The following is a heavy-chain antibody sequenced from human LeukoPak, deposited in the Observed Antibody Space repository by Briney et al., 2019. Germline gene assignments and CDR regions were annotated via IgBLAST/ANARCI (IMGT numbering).Heavy chain of an antibody. CDR1: GYTFTSYD. Sequence: EASVKVSCKASGYTFTSYDINWVRQATGQGLEWMGWMNPNSGGTNYAQKFQGRVTMTRDTSISTAYMELSRLRSDDTAVYYCASPSNYYGSGRYNLFDYYYGMDVWGQGTTVTVSS. D-gene: IGHD3-10*01. CDR2: MNPNSGGT. V-gene: IGHV1-2*02. CDR3: ASPSNYYGSGRYNLFDYYYGMDV. J-gene: IGHJ6*02.